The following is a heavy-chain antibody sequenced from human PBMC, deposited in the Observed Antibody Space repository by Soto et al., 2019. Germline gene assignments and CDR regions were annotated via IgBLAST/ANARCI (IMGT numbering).Heavy chain of an antibody. V-gene: IGHV4-4*07. CDR3: ATIVGANDY. CDR2: IYSSGNA. CDR1: GGSIYTYS. Sequence: SETLCLTCTVSGGSIYTYSWTWLRQPAGKGLEWIGHIYSSGNANYNPSLKSRVSMSVDTSKNQFSLKLNSVTAADTAVYYCATIVGANDYWGQGALVTVSS. J-gene: IGHJ4*02. D-gene: IGHD1-26*01.